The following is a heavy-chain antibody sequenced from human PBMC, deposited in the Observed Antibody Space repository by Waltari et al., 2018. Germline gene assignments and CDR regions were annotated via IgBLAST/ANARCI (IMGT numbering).Heavy chain of an antibody. Sequence: QVQLVQSGAEVKKPGASVKVSCKASGSTFTSYDINWVRQATGQGLEGRGWMNPNTGNTGYGQKVQGRVNITRNTSISTAYMELSSLRSEDTAVYYCARAAAGTTRYYFDYWGQGTLVTVSS. V-gene: IGHV1-8*03. J-gene: IGHJ4*02. CDR3: ARAAAGTTRYYFDY. CDR1: GSTFTSYD. CDR2: MNPNTGNT. D-gene: IGHD6-13*01.